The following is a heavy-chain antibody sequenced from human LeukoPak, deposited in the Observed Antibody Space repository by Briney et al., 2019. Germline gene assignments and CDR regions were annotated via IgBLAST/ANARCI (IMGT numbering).Heavy chain of an antibody. D-gene: IGHD2-2*01. CDR3: ARASTPYAPAFYGMDV. J-gene: IGHJ6*04. CDR2: IIPIFGTA. Sequence: SVKVSCKASGGTFSSYAISWVRQAPGQGLEWMGGIIPIFGTANYAQKFQGRVTITAGKSTSTAYMELSSLRSEDTAVYYCARASTPYAPAFYGMDVWGKGTTVTVSS. CDR1: GGTFSSYA. V-gene: IGHV1-69*06.